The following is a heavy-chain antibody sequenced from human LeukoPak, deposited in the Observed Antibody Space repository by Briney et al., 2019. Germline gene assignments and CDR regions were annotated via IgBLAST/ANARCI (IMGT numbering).Heavy chain of an antibody. CDR3: ARGGQLVGVQLGYYFDY. V-gene: IGHV1-69*13. CDR2: IMPIFGTA. CDR1: GGTFSTDV. Sequence: SVKVSCKASGGTFSTDVFGWVRQAPGQALEWMGGIMPIFGTANYAQKFQGRVTITADESTSTAYMELSSLRSEDMAVYYCARGGQLVGVQLGYYFDYWGQGTLVTVSS. J-gene: IGHJ4*02. D-gene: IGHD6-13*01.